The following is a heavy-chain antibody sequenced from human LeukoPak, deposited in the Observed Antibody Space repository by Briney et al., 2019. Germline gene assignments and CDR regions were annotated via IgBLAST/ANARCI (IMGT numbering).Heavy chain of an antibody. Sequence: SETLSLTCIVSGGSISRTNYYWGWIRRSPGKGLEWIVSIYYSGSTQYSASYNPSLKSRVTISLDTSKNQFSLSLSSVTAADTAVYFCARLGEILVLGHDAFDIWGQGTMVAVAS. V-gene: IGHV4-39*01. CDR3: ARLGEILVLGHDAFDI. D-gene: IGHD2-2*01. CDR2: IYYSGST. CDR1: GGSISRTNYY. J-gene: IGHJ3*02.